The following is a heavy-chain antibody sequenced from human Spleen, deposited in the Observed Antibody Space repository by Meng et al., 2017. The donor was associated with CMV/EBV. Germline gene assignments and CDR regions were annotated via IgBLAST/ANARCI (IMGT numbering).Heavy chain of an antibody. D-gene: IGHD6-19*01. CDR3: AREGRGWYGGFDY. Sequence: GGSLRLSCAASGFTFSTYGMHWVRQAPGKGPEWVTFIRYDGDNKYYAESVDGRFTVSRDNSKNTLYLQMNSLRAEDTAVYYCAREGRGWYGGFDYWGQGTLVTVSS. CDR1: GFTFSTYG. V-gene: IGHV3-30*02. J-gene: IGHJ4*02. CDR2: IRYDGDNK.